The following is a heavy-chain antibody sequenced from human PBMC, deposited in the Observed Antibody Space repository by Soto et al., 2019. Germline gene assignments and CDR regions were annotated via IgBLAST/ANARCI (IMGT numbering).Heavy chain of an antibody. J-gene: IGHJ4*02. D-gene: IGHD3-22*01. V-gene: IGHV1-2*02. CDR1: GYRFMGYY. CDR3: ARDRTNYYNTSDYDF. Sequence: SFKVSCESSGYRFMGYYMHWVRQAPGQGLEWMGWINPNSGYTNYAQKFQGRVTMTRDTSISTAYTELSRLRFDDTAVYYCARDRTNYYNTSDYDFWGQGTLVTVSS. CDR2: INPNSGYT.